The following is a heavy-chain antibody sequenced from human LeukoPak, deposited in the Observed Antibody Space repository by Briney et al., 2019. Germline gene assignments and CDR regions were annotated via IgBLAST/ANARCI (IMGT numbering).Heavy chain of an antibody. CDR3: ARGWYGPDS. CDR1: GFTFTRYA. D-gene: IGHD2-15*01. J-gene: IGHJ5*01. Sequence: PGGSLGISCAASGFTFTRYAMYWVRQAPGKGLEWVALISYDGSNKYYADSVKGRFTISRDNSKNTVYLQMNSLRVEDTAVYSCARGWYGPDSCGQGTLVTVSS. CDR2: ISYDGSNK. V-gene: IGHV3-30*04.